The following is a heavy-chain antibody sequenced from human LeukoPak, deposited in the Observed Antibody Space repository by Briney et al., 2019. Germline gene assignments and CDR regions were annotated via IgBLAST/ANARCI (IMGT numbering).Heavy chain of an antibody. V-gene: IGHV4-34*01. CDR2: INHSGST. CDR3: ARAHLNQLPEGNWFDP. J-gene: IGHJ5*02. D-gene: IGHD2-2*01. Sequence: SETLSLTCAVYGRSFSGYYWSWIRQPPGKGLEWIGEINHSGSTNYNPSLKSRVTISVDTSKNQFSLKLSSVTAADTAVYYCARAHLNQLPEGNWFDPWGQGTLVTVSS. CDR1: GRSFSGYY.